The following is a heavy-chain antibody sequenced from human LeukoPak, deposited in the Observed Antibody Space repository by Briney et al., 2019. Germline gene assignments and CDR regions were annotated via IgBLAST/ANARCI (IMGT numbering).Heavy chain of an antibody. V-gene: IGHV1-2*06. CDR1: GYTFTGYY. D-gene: IGHD1/OR15-1a*01. Sequence: GASVKVSCKASGYTFTGYYMHWVRQAPGQGLEWMGRINPNSGGTNYAQKFQGRVTMTRDTAISTAYMELRRLRCEDTAVVYGAGDRPEVNTAYWGQGTLVTVSS. J-gene: IGHJ1*01. CDR2: INPNSGGT. CDR3: AGDRPEVNTAY.